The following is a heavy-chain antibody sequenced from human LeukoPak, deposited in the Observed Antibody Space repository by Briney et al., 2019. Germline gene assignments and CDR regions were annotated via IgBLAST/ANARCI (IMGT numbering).Heavy chain of an antibody. V-gene: IGHV4-34*01. CDR2: INHSGST. CDR3: ASSWLYGMDV. Sequence: SSETLSLTCAVYGGSFSGYHWSWIRQPPGKGLEWIGEINHSGSTNYNPSLKSRVTISVDTSKNQFSLKLSSVTAADTAVYYCASSWLYGMDVWGQGTTVTVSS. J-gene: IGHJ6*02. D-gene: IGHD6-13*01. CDR1: GGSFSGYH.